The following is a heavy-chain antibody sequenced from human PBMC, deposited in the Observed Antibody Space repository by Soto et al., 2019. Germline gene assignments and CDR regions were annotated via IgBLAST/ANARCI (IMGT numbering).Heavy chain of an antibody. CDR3: AREENPLARYGGDLDY. V-gene: IGHV4-59*01. D-gene: IGHD3-16*01. Sequence: LSLTCTVSGGSINSYYWSWIRQPPGKTLEWIGHISHSGNTHYNPSLKSRVTISVDTSKNHFTLTLISTTAADTAMYYCAREENPLARYGGDLDYWGQGTLVTVSS. CDR2: ISHSGNT. CDR1: GGSINSYY. J-gene: IGHJ4*02.